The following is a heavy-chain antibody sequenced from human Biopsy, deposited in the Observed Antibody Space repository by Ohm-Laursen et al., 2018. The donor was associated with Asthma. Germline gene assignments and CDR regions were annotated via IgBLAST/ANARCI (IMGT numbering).Heavy chain of an antibody. CDR3: ARITNDRIAAAGRYYYYGMDV. D-gene: IGHD6-13*01. V-gene: IGHV4-34*01. Sequence: SDTLSLTWAVSGGSFSGYYWSWIRQPPGKGLEWIGEINHSGSTNYNPSLKSRVTISVDTSKNQFSLKLSSVTAADTAVYYCARITNDRIAAAGRYYYYGMDVWGQGTTVTVSS. CDR1: GGSFSGYY. CDR2: INHSGST. J-gene: IGHJ6*02.